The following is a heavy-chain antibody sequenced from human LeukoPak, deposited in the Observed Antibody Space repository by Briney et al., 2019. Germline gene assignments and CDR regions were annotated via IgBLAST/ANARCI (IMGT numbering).Heavy chain of an antibody. V-gene: IGHV4-30-2*01. CDR3: ARGGPRNYYDSRGLDY. J-gene: IGHJ4*02. D-gene: IGHD3-22*01. CDR1: GGSISSGGYS. Sequence: PSETLSLTCAVSGGSISSGGYSWSWIRQPPGKGLEWIGYIYHSGSTYYNPSLKSRVTISVDRSKNQFSLKLSSVTAADTAVYYCARGGPRNYYDSRGLDYWGQGTLVTVSS. CDR2: IYHSGST.